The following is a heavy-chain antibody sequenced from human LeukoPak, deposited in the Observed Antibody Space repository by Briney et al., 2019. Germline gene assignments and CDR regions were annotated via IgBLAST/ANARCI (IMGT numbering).Heavy chain of an antibody. CDR2: IKQDGSEK. J-gene: IGHJ4*02. CDR3: ARCTHDYAGNPFDY. CDR1: GFTFSSYW. D-gene: IGHD4-23*01. V-gene: IGHV3-7*01. Sequence: PGGSLRLSCAASGFTFSSYWMSWVRQAPGKGLEWVANIKQDGSEKYYVDSVKGRFTISRDNAKNSLYLQMNSLRAEDTAVYYCARCTHDYAGNPFDYWGQGTLVTVSS.